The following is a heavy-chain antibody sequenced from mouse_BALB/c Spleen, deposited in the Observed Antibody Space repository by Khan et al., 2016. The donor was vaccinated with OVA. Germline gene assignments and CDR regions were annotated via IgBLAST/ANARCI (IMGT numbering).Heavy chain of an antibody. V-gene: IGHV1-9*01. CDR2: IFPGSVST. D-gene: IGHD1-1*01. Sequence: QVQLQQSGGDLMKPGASVKISCKASGYTFSSYWIEWVKQRPGHGLEWIGQIFPGSVSTTYNEKFKGKATFTADTSSNTAYMQLSSLTSEDSAVSYYASRCYGVFAYWGQGTVVTVSA. J-gene: IGHJ3*01. CDR1: GYTFSSYW. CDR3: ASRCYGVFAY.